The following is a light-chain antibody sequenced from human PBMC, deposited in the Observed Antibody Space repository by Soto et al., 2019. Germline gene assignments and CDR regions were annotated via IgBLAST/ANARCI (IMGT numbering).Light chain of an antibody. Sequence: QSVLTQPASVSGSPGQSITISCTGTSSDVGIYNLVSWFQQHPGKAPKLIIYEGSKRPSGISDRFSGSKSGNTAFLTISGLQAEDESDYYCCSFAGPRGLIFGGGTKLTVL. CDR2: EGS. CDR1: SSDVGIYNL. CDR3: CSFAGPRGLI. J-gene: IGLJ2*01. V-gene: IGLV2-23*01.